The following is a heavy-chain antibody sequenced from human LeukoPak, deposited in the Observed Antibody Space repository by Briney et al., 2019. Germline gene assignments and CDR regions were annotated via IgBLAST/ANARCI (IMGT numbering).Heavy chain of an antibody. D-gene: IGHD2-8*02. V-gene: IGHV4-61*08. CDR2: IYYSGDT. CDR1: GGSISSGGYS. CDR3: ARLTRAGGVSITYYYFDL. J-gene: IGHJ2*01. Sequence: SETLSLTCAVSGGSISSGGYSWSWIRQPPGRGLEWIAYIYYSGDTNYNPSLKSRATISIDTSESQFSLKVTSVTAADTAVYYCARLTRAGGVSITYYYFDLWGRGTLVTVSS.